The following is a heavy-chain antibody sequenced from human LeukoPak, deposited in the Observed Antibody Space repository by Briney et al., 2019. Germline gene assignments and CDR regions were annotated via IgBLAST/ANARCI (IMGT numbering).Heavy chain of an antibody. J-gene: IGHJ4*02. V-gene: IGHV3-23*01. CDR3: AKELYDYVPQILLDY. D-gene: IGHD3-16*01. CDR1: GFTFSSYA. CDR2: ISGSGDTT. Sequence: PGGSLRLSCAASGFTFSSYAMNWVRQAPGKGLEWLSAISGSGDTTYYADSVRGRFTISRDNSKNTLYLQMNSLRAEDTAVYYCAKELYDYVPQILLDYWGQGTLVTVSS.